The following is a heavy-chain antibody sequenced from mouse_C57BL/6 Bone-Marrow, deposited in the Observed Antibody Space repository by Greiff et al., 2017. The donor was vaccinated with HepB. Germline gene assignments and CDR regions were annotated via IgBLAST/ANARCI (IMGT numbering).Heavy chain of an antibody. CDR3: AREGIITFND. D-gene: IGHD1-1*01. Sequence: VQLQQPGAELVMPGASVKLSCKASGYTFTSYWMHWVKQRPGQGLEWIGEIDPSDSYTNYNQKFKGKSTLTVDKSSSTAYMQLSSLTSEDSAVYYCAREGIITFNDWGAGTTFTVSS. CDR2: IDPSDSYT. V-gene: IGHV1-69*01. J-gene: IGHJ1*01. CDR1: GYTFTSYW.